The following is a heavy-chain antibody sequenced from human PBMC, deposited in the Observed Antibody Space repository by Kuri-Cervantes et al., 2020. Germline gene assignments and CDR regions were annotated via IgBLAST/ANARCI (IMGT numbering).Heavy chain of an antibody. CDR3: ARSVAGYYKNYYYYMDV. CDR1: GFTFSSYG. J-gene: IGHJ6*03. D-gene: IGHD1-26*01. V-gene: IGHV3-30*02. CDR2: IRYDGSNK. Sequence: GGSLRLSCAASGFTFSSYGMHWVRQAPGKGLEWVAFIRYDGSNKYYADSVKGRFTISRDNSKNTLYLQMNSLRAEDTAVYYCARSVAGYYKNYYYYMDVWGKGTTVTVSS.